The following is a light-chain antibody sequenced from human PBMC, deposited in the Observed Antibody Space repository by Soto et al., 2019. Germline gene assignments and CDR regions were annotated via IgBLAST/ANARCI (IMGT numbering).Light chain of an antibody. V-gene: IGKV4-1*01. Sequence: DIVMTQSPDSLAVSLGERATINCKSSQSVLYNSDNKNYLAWYQQKPGQPPKLLIYWASTRDSGVPDRFSGSGSGADCTLTMSSLQAEDVAVYYCQQYYTTLSFGGGTKVEIK. CDR1: QSVLYNSDNKNY. CDR2: WAS. CDR3: QQYYTTLS. J-gene: IGKJ4*01.